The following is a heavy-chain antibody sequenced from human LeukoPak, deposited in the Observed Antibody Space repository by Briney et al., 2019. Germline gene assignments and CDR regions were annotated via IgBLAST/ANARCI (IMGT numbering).Heavy chain of an antibody. J-gene: IGHJ4*02. CDR2: LPFHGRDK. CDR3: AKERDALDSSGSPSDY. Sequence: SLLCAVSGLNFNKYDILWVRHAPGKGLVEVAVLPFHGRDKYYVDSVKGRFTISRDRPKNTVHLQMNRLNTEDTAVLLCAKERDALDSSGSPSDYWGQRTLGTVSS. V-gene: IGHV3-30*18. CDR1: GLNFNKYD. D-gene: IGHD3-22*01.